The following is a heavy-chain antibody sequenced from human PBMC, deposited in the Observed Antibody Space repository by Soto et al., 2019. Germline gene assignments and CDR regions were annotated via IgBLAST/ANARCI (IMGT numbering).Heavy chain of an antibody. CDR1: GGSISSSSYS. Sequence: SETLSLTCSVSGGSISSSSYSWAWIRQPPGEGLEWIGSIYHTGNAYYNPSLKSRVTISVDTSKNQFSLKLTSVTAADAALYYCARDFFDSSDYTTNWFDPWGQATLVTVSS. J-gene: IGHJ5*02. D-gene: IGHD3-22*01. CDR3: ARDFFDSSDYTTNWFDP. V-gene: IGHV4-39*01. CDR2: IYHTGNA.